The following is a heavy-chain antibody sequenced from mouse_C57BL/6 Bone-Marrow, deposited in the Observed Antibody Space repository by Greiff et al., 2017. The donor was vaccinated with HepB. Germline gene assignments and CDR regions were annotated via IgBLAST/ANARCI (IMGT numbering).Heavy chain of an antibody. V-gene: IGHV1-19*01. Sequence: VQLKESGPVLVKPGASVKMSCKASGYTFTDYYMNWVKQSHGKSLEWIGVINPYNGGTSYNQKFKGKSTLTVDKSSSTAYMELNSLTSEDSAVYYSARGVRRRAWFAYWGQGTLVTVSA. CDR2: INPYNGGT. CDR3: ARGVRRRAWFAY. J-gene: IGHJ3*01. CDR1: GYTFTDYY.